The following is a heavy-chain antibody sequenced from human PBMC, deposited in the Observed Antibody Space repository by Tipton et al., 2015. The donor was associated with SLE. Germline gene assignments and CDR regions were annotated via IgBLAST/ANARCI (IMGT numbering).Heavy chain of an antibody. CDR1: GGSFSGYY. CDR2: INHSGST. J-gene: IGHJ6*03. V-gene: IGHV4-34*01. Sequence: LRLSCAVYGGSFSGYYWSWIRQPPGKGLEWIGEINHSGSTNYNPSLKSRVTISVDTSKNQFSLKLSSVTAADTAVYYCARVPAVYYYYMDVWGKGTTVTVSS. CDR3: ARVPAVYYYYMDV. D-gene: IGHD2-2*01.